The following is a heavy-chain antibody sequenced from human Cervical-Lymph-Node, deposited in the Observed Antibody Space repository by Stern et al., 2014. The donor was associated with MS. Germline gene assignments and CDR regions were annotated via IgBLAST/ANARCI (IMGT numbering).Heavy chain of an antibody. CDR2: ISGSGGST. D-gene: IGHD6-13*01. V-gene: IGHV3-23*04. CDR3: AKATSVAAAGTWFDY. Sequence: EVQLVESGGGLVQPRGSLRLSCAVSGFTFSSYAVGWVRQAPGKGLEWVSGISGSGGSTYYADSVKGRFTISRDNSKNTLYLQMNSLRAEDTAVYYCAKATSVAAAGTWFDYWGQGTLVTVSS. J-gene: IGHJ4*02. CDR1: GFTFSSYA.